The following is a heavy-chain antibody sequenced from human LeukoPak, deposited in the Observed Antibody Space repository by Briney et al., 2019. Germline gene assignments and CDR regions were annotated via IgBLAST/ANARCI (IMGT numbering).Heavy chain of an antibody. CDR2: ISGSGGST. D-gene: IGHD2-2*01. Sequence: GGSLRLSCAASGFTFSNYAMSWVRQAPGKGLEWVSAISGSGGSTYYADSVKGRFTISRDNSKNTLYLQMNSLRAEDTAVYYCAKGGRIGYCSSTSCSYYFDYWGQGTLVTVSS. CDR3: AKGGRIGYCSSTSCSYYFDY. CDR1: GFTFSNYA. V-gene: IGHV3-23*01. J-gene: IGHJ4*02.